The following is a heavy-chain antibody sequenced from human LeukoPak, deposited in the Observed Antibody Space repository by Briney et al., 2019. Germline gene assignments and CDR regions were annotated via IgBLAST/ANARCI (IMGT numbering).Heavy chain of an antibody. D-gene: IGHD7-27*01. CDR2: IYSGGST. J-gene: IGHJ4*02. CDR1: GFTFSSYW. CDR3: ARDLGY. V-gene: IGHV3-53*01. Sequence: GGSLRLSCAASGFTFSSYWMSWVRQAPGKGLEWVSVIYSGGSTYYADSVKGRFTISRDNSKNTLYLQMNSLRAEDTAVYYCARDLGYWGQGTLVTVSS.